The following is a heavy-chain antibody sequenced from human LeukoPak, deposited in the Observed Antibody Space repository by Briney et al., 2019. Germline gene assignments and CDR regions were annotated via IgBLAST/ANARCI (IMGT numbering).Heavy chain of an antibody. CDR2: ISWNSGSM. V-gene: IGHV3-9*01. Sequence: PGGSLRLSCAASGFTFDDYAMHWVRQAPGKGLEWVSGISWNSGSMGYADSVKGRFTISRDNAKNSLYLQMNSLRAEDTALYYCAKGSGTSITMIVVVKDPGSPDAEYFQHWGQGTLVTVSS. D-gene: IGHD3-22*01. CDR1: GFTFDDYA. J-gene: IGHJ1*01. CDR3: AKGSGTSITMIVVVKDPGSPDAEYFQH.